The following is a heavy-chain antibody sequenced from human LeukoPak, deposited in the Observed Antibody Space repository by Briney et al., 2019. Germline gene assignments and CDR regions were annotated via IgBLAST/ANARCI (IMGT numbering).Heavy chain of an antibody. V-gene: IGHV4-38-2*01. D-gene: IGHD4-23*01. CDR3: AGMTTVIRGRRFDS. J-gene: IGHJ4*02. CDR2: LFPDLAP. Sequence: TSETLSLTCAVSGYSVNSAYYWGWIRQPPGKGLEWIGNLFPDLAPEYNPSLKGRVTISLDTSNNLFSLRLTSVTAADMALYFCAGMTTVIRGRRFDSWGQGALVTVSS. CDR1: GYSVNSAYY.